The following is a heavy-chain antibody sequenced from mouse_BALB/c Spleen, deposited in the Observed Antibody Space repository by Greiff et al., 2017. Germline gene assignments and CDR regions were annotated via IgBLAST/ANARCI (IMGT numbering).Heavy chain of an antibody. V-gene: IGHV1S81*02. Sequence: VQGVESGAELVKPGASVKLSCKASGYTFTSYYMYWVKQRPGQGLEWIGEINPSNGGTNFNEKFKSKATLTVDKSSSTAYMQLSILTSEDSAVYNCTKKGYYYAMDYWGQGTSVTVSS. D-gene: IGHD2-2*01. J-gene: IGHJ4*01. CDR2: INPSNGGT. CDR3: TKKGYYYAMDY. CDR1: GYTFTSYY.